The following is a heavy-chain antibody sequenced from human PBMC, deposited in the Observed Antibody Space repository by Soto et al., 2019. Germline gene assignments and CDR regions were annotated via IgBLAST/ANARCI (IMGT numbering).Heavy chain of an antibody. J-gene: IGHJ4*02. CDR1: GFSFTNAW. Sequence: PGGSLRLSCAASGFSFTNAWMNWVRQAPGKGLEWVGRIKSKTDGGTADYAAPVKGRFTISRDESKNTLYLQMNSLKTEDTAVYYCTKGMRGPKNIWGQGTLVTVSS. CDR2: IKSKTDGGTA. V-gene: IGHV3-15*07. CDR3: TKGMRGPKNI.